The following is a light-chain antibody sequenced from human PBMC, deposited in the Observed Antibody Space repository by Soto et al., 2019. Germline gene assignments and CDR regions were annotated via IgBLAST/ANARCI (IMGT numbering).Light chain of an antibody. CDR3: QKSCSSPST. Sequence: EVVLTQSPGTLSLSPGERATLSCRASQSVSSNYLAWYQQKPGQAPRLLIYGASSRATGIPDRFSGSGSETAFTLTSSRLEPEDFAVYYCQKSCSSPSTFGQGTKLEIK. CDR2: GAS. V-gene: IGKV3-20*01. J-gene: IGKJ2*01. CDR1: QSVSSNY.